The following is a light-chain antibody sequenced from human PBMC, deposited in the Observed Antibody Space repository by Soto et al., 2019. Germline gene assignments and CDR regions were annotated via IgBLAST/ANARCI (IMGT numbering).Light chain of an antibody. Sequence: QSVLTHPPSASWSPGQSFTISFTGTISYVCDNYVSWYQQHLGKAPKLMIYEVSQRPSGVPDRFSGSKSGKTASLTVSGIQTEDEADYYCSEYAGSNNFVFGSGTKVTVL. CDR3: SEYAGSNNFV. CDR1: ISYVCDNY. V-gene: IGLV2-8*01. J-gene: IGLJ1*01. CDR2: EVS.